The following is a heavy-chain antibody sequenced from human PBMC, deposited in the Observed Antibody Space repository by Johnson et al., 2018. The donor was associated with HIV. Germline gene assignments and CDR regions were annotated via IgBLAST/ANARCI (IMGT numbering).Heavy chain of an antibody. V-gene: IGHV3-30*19. CDR3: AGQVRACDS. CDR2: IWYDGSNK. CDR1: GFTFSRYG. Sequence: QVQLVESGGGVVQPGRSLRLSCAASGFTFSRYGMHWVRQAPGKGLEWVAVIWYDGSNKYYADSLKGRFTISRDNSMHTMYLQMNSLRAEDTAVYYCAGQVRACDSGGQGTMGTVSS. D-gene: IGHD6-19*01. J-gene: IGHJ3*02.